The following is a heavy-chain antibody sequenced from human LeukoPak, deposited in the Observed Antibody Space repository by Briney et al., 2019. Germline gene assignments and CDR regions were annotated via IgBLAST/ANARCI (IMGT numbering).Heavy chain of an antibody. CDR2: IYSDGST. Sequence: GGSLRLSCAASGFTFSTYAIMWVRQAPGEGLHWVSSIYSDGSTYYADSVRGRFIISRDNSKNTLHLQMNSLRAEDTAIYYCAKDQFGGYGSIDYWGQGTLVTVSS. J-gene: IGHJ4*02. D-gene: IGHD5-12*01. CDR3: AKDQFGGYGSIDY. V-gene: IGHV3-23*01. CDR1: GFTFSTYA.